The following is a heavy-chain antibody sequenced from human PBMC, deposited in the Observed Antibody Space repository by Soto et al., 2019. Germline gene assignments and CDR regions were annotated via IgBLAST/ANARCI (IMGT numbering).Heavy chain of an antibody. Sequence: ASVKVSCKASGYTFTSYGISWVRQAPGQGLEWMGWISAYNGNTNYAQKLQGRVTMTTDTSTSTAYMELRSLRSDDTAVYYCARDRELRFLDWLSPEPNWFDPWGQGTMVTVSS. CDR2: ISAYNGNT. J-gene: IGHJ5*02. CDR3: ARDRELRFLDWLSPEPNWFDP. D-gene: IGHD3-3*01. V-gene: IGHV1-18*01. CDR1: GYTFTSYG.